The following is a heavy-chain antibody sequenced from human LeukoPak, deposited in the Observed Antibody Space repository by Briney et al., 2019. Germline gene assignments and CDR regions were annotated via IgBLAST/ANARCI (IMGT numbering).Heavy chain of an antibody. CDR1: GFTFSSYS. V-gene: IGHV3-21*01. Sequence: GGSLRLSCAASGFTFSSYSMNLVRQAPGKGLEWVSSISSSSSYIYYADSVKGRFTISRDNAKNSLYLQMNSLRAEDTAVYYCAREYWGIDYWGQGTLVTVSS. CDR2: ISSSSSYI. D-gene: IGHD2-15*01. CDR3: AREYWGIDY. J-gene: IGHJ4*02.